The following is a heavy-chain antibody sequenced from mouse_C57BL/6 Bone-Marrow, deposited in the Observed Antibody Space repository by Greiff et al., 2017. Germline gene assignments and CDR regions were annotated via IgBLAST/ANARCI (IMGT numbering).Heavy chain of an antibody. J-gene: IGHJ2*01. Sequence: EVKLLESGAGLVKPGGSLKLSCAASGFTFSSYAMSWVRQTPEQRLEWVATISDGGSYTNYTDNVKGQFTISRDKATNNLYLHMSHLKSEDAAIYYCARGVSTVDCFDYWGQGTTLTVSS. CDR2: ISDGGSYT. CDR3: ARGVSTVDCFDY. V-gene: IGHV5-4*03. D-gene: IGHD1-1*01. CDR1: GFTFSSYA.